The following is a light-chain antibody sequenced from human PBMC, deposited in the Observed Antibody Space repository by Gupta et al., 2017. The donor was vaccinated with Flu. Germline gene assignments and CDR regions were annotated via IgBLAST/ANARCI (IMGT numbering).Light chain of an antibody. CDR3: VLYRSSGSWV. CDR1: SGSVSSTHY. V-gene: IGLV8-61*01. J-gene: IGLJ3*02. CDR2: KIN. Sequence: QTVVTHAPSVSVSPGGTVTLTCGLTSGSVSSTHYPSWFQQTPGQAPRILIYKINLRSSGVPDRFSGSILGNKAALTITGAQADDESDYYCVLYRSSGSWVFGGGTKVTVL.